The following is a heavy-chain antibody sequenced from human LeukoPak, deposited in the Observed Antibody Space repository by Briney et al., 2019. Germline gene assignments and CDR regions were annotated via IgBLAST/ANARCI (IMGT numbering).Heavy chain of an antibody. J-gene: IGHJ4*02. V-gene: IGHV3-11*06. CDR3: ARAHSGYDPSDY. D-gene: IGHD5-12*01. Sequence: GGSLRLSCAASGFTFSDYYMSWIRQAPGKGLEWVSYISSSSSYTNYADSVKGRFTISRDNAKNSLYLQMNSLRAGDTAVYYCARAHSGYDPSDYWGQGTLVAVSS. CDR1: GFTFSDYY. CDR2: ISSSSSYT.